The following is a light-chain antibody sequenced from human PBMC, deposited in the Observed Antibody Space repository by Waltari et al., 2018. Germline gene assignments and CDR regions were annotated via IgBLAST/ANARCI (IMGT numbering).Light chain of an antibody. J-gene: IGLJ1*01. CDR1: NIGSKT. CDR3: QVWDSSSDHYV. Sequence: SYVLTQPPSASVAPGQTARITCGGNNIGSKTLNWFQQKPGQAPVLVVYDDSDRPSGLPARFSGSNSGNTATLTISRVEAGDEADYYCQVWDSSSDHYVFGTGTKVTVL. CDR2: DDS. V-gene: IGLV3-21*02.